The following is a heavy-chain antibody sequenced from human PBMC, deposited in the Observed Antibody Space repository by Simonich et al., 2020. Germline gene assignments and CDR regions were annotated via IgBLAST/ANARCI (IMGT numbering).Heavy chain of an antibody. CDR1: GYTFTGYY. CDR3: ARDRAARYYYYYYMDV. J-gene: IGHJ6*03. CDR2: INPNSGGT. V-gene: IGHV1-2*06. Sequence: QVQLVQSGAEVKKPGASVKVSCKASGYTFTGYYMHWGRQAPGQGLEWMGRINPNSGGTNYAQKCQGRVTMTRDTSISTAYMELSRLRSDDTAVYYCARDRAARYYYYYYMDVWGKGTTVTVSS. D-gene: IGHD6-6*01.